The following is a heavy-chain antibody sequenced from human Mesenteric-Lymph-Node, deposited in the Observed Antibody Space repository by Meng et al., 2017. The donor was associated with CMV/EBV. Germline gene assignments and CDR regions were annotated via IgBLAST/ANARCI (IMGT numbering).Heavy chain of an antibody. Sequence: GQPQPGVAGLLQPAETLSLICAVYGGSFSGYYWSWIRQPPGKGLEWIGEINHSGSTNYNPSLKSRVTISVDTSKNQFSLKLSSVTAADTAVYYCARHQRWLKSEGGFNYWGQGTLVTVSS. CDR1: GGSFSGYY. D-gene: IGHD4-23*01. J-gene: IGHJ4*02. CDR2: INHSGST. V-gene: IGHV4-34*01. CDR3: ARHQRWLKSEGGFNY.